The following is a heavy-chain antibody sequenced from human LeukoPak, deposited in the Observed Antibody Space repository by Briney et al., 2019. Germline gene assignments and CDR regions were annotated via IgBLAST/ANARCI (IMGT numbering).Heavy chain of an antibody. CDR3: TTFTRYCSSTSCFKYYYGMDV. J-gene: IGHJ6*02. Sequence: GGSLRLSCAASGFTFSNAWMSWVRQAPGKGLEWAGRIKSKTDGGTTDYAAPVKGRFTISRDDSKSTLYLQMNSLKTEDTAVYYCTTFTRYCSSTSCFKYYYGMDVWGQGTTVTVSS. D-gene: IGHD2-2*01. CDR1: GFTFSNAW. CDR2: IKSKTDGGTT. V-gene: IGHV3-15*01.